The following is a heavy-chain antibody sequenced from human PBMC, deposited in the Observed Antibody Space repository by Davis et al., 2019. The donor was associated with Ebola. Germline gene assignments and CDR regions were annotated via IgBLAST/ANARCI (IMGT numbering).Heavy chain of an antibody. V-gene: IGHV3-23*01. D-gene: IGHD3-10*01. Sequence: GGSLRLSCVASGFIFTNCAMYWVRQAPGKGLEWVSIIGTSHDTYYADSVKGRFTISRDNSKNTLYLQMNSLRAEDTAVYYCAREYYGSGSYLGESWFDPWGQGTLVTVSS. CDR2: IGTSHDT. CDR1: GFIFTNCA. J-gene: IGHJ5*02. CDR3: AREYYGSGSYLGESWFDP.